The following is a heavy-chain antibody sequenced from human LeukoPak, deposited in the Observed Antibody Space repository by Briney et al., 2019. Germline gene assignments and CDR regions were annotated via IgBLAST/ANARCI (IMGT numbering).Heavy chain of an antibody. Sequence: GGSLRLSCATSGFTFSSYAMSWVRQAPGKGLEWVSAIKDNGGSTVYADSVKGRFTISRDNSKNTLYLQMNTLRADDTAVYYCAKATGSYPSNPFDYWGQGTLVTVSS. V-gene: IGHV3-23*01. CDR2: IKDNGGST. CDR3: AKATGSYPSNPFDY. J-gene: IGHJ4*02. D-gene: IGHD1-26*01. CDR1: GFTFSSYA.